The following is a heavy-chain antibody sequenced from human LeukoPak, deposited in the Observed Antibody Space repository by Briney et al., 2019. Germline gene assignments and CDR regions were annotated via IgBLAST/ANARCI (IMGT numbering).Heavy chain of an antibody. D-gene: IGHD6-13*01. CDR1: GGSISSYY. CDR3: ATRGSSWYVLDY. CDR2: IYYSGTT. V-gene: IGHV4-59*08. Sequence: SETLSLTCTGSGGSISSYYWSWIGQPPGKGLEWIGNIYYSGTTNYNPSLKSRVTISVDTAKNQFSRKLSSVTAADTAVYCCATRGSSWYVLDYWGQGTLVTVSS. J-gene: IGHJ4*02.